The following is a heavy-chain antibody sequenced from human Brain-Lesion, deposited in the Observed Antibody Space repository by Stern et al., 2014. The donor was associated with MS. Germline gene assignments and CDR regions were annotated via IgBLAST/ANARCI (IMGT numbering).Heavy chain of an antibody. V-gene: IGHV4-39*01. D-gene: IGHD2-15*01. CDR3: AGEEDIRYCSGGSCTGNWFDP. Sequence: QVQLQESGPGLVKPSETLSLTCTVAGGSVSSTSYAWAWIRQPPGKGLEWIGTIYYSGNTYYSPSLKSRLTLSLDKYTNQFSLQLGSVTAADTAVYYCAGEEDIRYCSGGSCTGNWFDPWGQGTLVTVSS. J-gene: IGHJ5*02. CDR2: IYYSGNT. CDR1: GGSVSSTSYA.